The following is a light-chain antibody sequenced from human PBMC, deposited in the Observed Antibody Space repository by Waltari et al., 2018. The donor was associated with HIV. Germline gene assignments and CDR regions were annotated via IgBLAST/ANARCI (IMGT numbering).Light chain of an antibody. J-gene: IGLJ2*01. CDR3: CSYAGSSTFVV. Sequence: QSALTQPASVSGSPGQSITISCTGSSSDVGTYKHVSWYQQHPGKAPRLIIYEVSKRPSGVSNRYSASKSGKTASLTVSGLQAEDEADYYCCSYAGSSTFVVFGGGTKLTVL. CDR2: EVS. V-gene: IGLV2-23*02. CDR1: SSDVGTYKH.